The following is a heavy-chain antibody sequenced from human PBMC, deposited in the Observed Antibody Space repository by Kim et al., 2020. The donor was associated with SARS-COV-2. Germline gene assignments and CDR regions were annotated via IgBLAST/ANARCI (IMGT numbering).Heavy chain of an antibody. D-gene: IGHD5-12*01. Sequence: SETLSLTCSVYGGSISSSYYYWGCIRQPPGKGLEWIGSIYYSASTYYKLSLKVPVSISADTSQNYLSLKPITVTAADTSVYYCARSWGGFVDYGGQGPL. V-gene: IGHV4-39*02. J-gene: IGHJ4*02. CDR1: GGSISSSYYY. CDR2: IYYSAST. CDR3: ARSWGGFVDY.